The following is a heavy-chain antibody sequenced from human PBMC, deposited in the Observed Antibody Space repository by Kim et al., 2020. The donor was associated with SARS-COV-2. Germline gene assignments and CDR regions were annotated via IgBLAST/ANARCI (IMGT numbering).Heavy chain of an antibody. CDR2: INGDGGLT. CDR3: AKVFQYGSGDMPNYFDY. D-gene: IGHD3-10*01. Sequence: GGSLRLSCAASGFTFSSFAMTWVRQLPGKGLEWVSVINGDGGLTFYADSVKGRFTISRDNSKNTLYLQMNSLRADDTAVYYCAKVFQYGSGDMPNYFDYWGQGTPVTVSS. CDR1: GFTFSSFA. J-gene: IGHJ4*02. V-gene: IGHV3-23*01.